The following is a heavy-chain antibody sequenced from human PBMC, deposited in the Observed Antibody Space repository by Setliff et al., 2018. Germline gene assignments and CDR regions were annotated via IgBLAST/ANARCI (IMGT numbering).Heavy chain of an antibody. CDR2: IRGRTDNYAT. CDR3: TFARDGYDVFDI. CDR1: GFSFSGSA. J-gene: IGHJ6*04. D-gene: IGHD3-16*01. Sequence: HPGGSLRLSCAASGFSFSGSAVYWVRQASVKGLEWIGRIRGRTDNYATAYAASVRGRFTISRDDSKNTAYLQMNSLKTEDTAVYYCTFARDGYDVFDIWGKGTTVTVSS. V-gene: IGHV3-73*01.